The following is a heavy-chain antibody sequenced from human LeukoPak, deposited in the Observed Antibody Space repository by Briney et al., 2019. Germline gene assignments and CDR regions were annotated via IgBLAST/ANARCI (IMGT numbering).Heavy chain of an antibody. CDR2: ISAYNGNT. V-gene: IGHV1-18*01. CDR1: GGTFSSYG. Sequence: GASVKVSCKASGGTFSSYGIRWVGQAPGQGLEGMGWISAYNGNTNYAQKLQGRVTMTTDTSTSTAYMELRSLRSDDTAVYYCARAPTFVGVITNYWGQGTLVTVSS. CDR3: ARAPTFVGVITNY. J-gene: IGHJ4*02. D-gene: IGHD3-16*02.